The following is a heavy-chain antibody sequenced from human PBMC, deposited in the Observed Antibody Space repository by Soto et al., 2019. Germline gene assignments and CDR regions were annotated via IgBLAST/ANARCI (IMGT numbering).Heavy chain of an antibody. CDR2: ISSSNGYI. Sequence: EVQLVESGGGLVKPGGSLRLSCAASGFTFSSYSMYWVRQAPGKGLEWVSSISSSNGYIYYADSVKGRFAISRDNAKNSLYLQMNSLRAEDTAVYYCARDRFEYSSSPDFDYWGQGTLVTVSS. CDR3: ARDRFEYSSSPDFDY. V-gene: IGHV3-21*01. D-gene: IGHD6-6*01. CDR1: GFTFSSYS. J-gene: IGHJ4*02.